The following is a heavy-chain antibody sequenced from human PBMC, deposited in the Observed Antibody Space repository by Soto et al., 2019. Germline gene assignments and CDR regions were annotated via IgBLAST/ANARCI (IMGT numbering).Heavy chain of an antibody. Sequence: SAKASCKDSGGTFSCYAISWVRQDHGQGLEWMGGIIPICGTANYAQKFQGRVTITADEATGTAYMELNNLTVEATAVYSCAKENWANPDSWGQGTLVTVSS. J-gene: IGHJ4*02. D-gene: IGHD7-27*01. V-gene: IGHV1-69*01. CDR3: AKENWANPDS. CDR2: IIPICGTA. CDR1: GGTFSCYA.